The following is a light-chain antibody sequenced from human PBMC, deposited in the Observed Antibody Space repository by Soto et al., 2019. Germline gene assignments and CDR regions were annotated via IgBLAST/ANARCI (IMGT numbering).Light chain of an antibody. CDR3: HQCGSSPYA. V-gene: IGKV3-20*01. CDR1: QSVSSTY. CDR2: GAS. Sequence: EIVLTQSPGTLSLSPGERATLSCRASQSVSSTYLAWYQQKPGQAPRLLIYGASIRATGVPDRFSGSGSGTDFTLSCCSVWSENFPLYYSHQCGSSPYAFRQGSKLEI. J-gene: IGKJ2*01.